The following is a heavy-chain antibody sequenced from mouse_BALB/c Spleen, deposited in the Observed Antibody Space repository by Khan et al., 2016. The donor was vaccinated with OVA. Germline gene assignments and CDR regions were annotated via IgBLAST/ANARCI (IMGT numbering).Heavy chain of an antibody. CDR3: SSELGRYYAMDY. V-gene: IGHV3-2*02. CDR1: GYSITRDYA. D-gene: IGHD4-1*01. J-gene: IGHJ4*01. Sequence: EVQLQESGPGLVKPSQSLSLTCTVTGYSITRDYAWNWIRQFPGNKLEWMGYISNSGSTTYNPSLKSRISITRDTSKNRFFLQLNSETTEDTATYYCSSELGRYYAMDYWGQGTSVTVSS. CDR2: ISNSGST.